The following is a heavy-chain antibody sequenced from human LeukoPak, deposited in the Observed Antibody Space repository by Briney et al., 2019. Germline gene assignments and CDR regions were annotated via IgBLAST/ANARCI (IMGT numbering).Heavy chain of an antibody. Sequence: SETLSLTCTVSGGSISNYYWSWIRQSPGKGPEWLGYIYSSGSTNYNPSLKSRVTISIDTSKKQFSLNLSSLTAADTAVYYCARGGCSGNACNWYFDLWGRGTLVTVSS. CDR3: ARGGCSGNACNWYFDL. D-gene: IGHD2-15*01. V-gene: IGHV4-59*01. CDR2: IYSSGST. J-gene: IGHJ2*01. CDR1: GGSISNYY.